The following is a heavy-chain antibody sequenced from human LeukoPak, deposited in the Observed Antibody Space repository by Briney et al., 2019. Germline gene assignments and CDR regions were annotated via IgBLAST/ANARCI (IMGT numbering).Heavy chain of an antibody. CDR2: INPNSGGT. CDR3: ARVGYYESSGYYEY. D-gene: IGHD3-22*01. J-gene: IGHJ4*02. Sequence: ASVKVSCKASGYTFTDYYMHWVRQAPGQGLEWMGRINPNSGGTNYAQKFQGGVTMTRDTSISTVYMELSRLRSDDTAVYYCARVGYYESSGYYEYWGQGTLVTVSS. CDR1: GYTFTDYY. V-gene: IGHV1-2*06.